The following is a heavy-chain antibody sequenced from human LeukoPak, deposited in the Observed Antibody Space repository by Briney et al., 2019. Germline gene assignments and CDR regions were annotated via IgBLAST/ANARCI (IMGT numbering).Heavy chain of an antibody. Sequence: PGRSLRLSCAASGITFNSYGMHWVRQAPGKGLDWVAAISHDGSNRYYGDSVKGRFTISRDNSKNTLFLQMDSLRAEDTAVYYCASGYTYYYGSGSYHWGQGTLVTVSS. CDR3: ASGYTYYYGSGSYH. V-gene: IGHV3-30*04. CDR1: GITFNSYG. CDR2: ISHDGSNR. J-gene: IGHJ4*02. D-gene: IGHD3-10*01.